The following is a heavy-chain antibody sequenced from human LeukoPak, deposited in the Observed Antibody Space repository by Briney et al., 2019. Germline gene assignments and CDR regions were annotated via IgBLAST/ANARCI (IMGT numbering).Heavy chain of an antibody. CDR1: GGSFSGYY. V-gene: IGHV4-34*01. CDR3: AREDIVVVPAAIWAGGQRYYYYYMDV. D-gene: IGHD2-2*01. J-gene: IGHJ6*03. CDR2: INHSGST. Sequence: TSETLSLTCAVYGGSFSGYYWSWIRQPPGKGREWVGEINHSGSTNYNPSLKSRVTISVDTSKNQFSLKLSSVTAADTAVYYCAREDIVVVPAAIWAGGQRYYYYYMDVWGKGTTVTVSS.